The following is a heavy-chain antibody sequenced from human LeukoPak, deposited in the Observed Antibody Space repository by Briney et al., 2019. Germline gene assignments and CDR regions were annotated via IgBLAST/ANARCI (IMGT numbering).Heavy chain of an antibody. CDR3: ARDWQWLPDY. CDR1: GFPFSSYE. D-gene: IGHD6-19*01. Sequence: GGSLRLSCAASGFPFSSYEMDWVRQAPGKGLEWLSYISSSGSTKYYADSVRGRFIISRDNAKNSLYLQMNSPRVEDTAVYYCARDWQWLPDYWGQGTRVTVSS. CDR2: ISSSGSTK. V-gene: IGHV3-48*03. J-gene: IGHJ4*02.